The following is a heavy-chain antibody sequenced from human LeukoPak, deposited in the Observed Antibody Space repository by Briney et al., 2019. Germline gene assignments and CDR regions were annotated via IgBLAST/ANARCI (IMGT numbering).Heavy chain of an antibody. CDR3: ARGVVGSYSSSNWFDP. Sequence: PSETLSLTCSVSMQSLTTYYWTRIRQPPGKGLEWIGYIYYSGSTNYNPSLKSRVAISVDTSKNQFSLKLSSVTAADTAVYYCARGVVGSYSSSNWFDPWGQGTLVTVSS. J-gene: IGHJ5*02. CDR2: IYYSGST. CDR1: MQSLTTYY. V-gene: IGHV4-59*01. D-gene: IGHD6-6*01.